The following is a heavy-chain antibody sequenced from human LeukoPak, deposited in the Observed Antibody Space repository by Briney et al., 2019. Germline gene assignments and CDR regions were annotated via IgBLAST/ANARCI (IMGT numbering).Heavy chain of an antibody. CDR3: ATGYSYAHY. Sequence: PGGSLRLSCAASGFTFSSYWMSCVRQAPGKGLEWVANIKQDGSEKYYVDSVKGRFTISGDNAKNSLYLQMNSLRAEDTAVYYCATGYSYAHYWGQGTLVTVSS. D-gene: IGHD5-18*01. J-gene: IGHJ4*02. V-gene: IGHV3-7*01. CDR1: GFTFSSYW. CDR2: IKQDGSEK.